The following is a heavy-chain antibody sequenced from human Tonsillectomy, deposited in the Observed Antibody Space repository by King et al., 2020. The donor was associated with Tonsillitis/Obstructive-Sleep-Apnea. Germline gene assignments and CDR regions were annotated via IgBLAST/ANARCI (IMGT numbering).Heavy chain of an antibody. V-gene: IGHV5-10-1*03. Sequence: VQLVESGAEVKKPGESLRISCEGSGYSFTSYWITWVRQMPGKGLEWMGRIDPSDSYANYRPSFQGHVTISADKSISTAYLLWSSLKASDTAMYYCARVDCSSASCYSENWFDLWGQGTLVTVSS. J-gene: IGHJ5*02. CDR2: IDPSDSYA. D-gene: IGHD2-2*01. CDR3: ARVDCSSASCYSENWFDL. CDR1: GYSFTSYW.